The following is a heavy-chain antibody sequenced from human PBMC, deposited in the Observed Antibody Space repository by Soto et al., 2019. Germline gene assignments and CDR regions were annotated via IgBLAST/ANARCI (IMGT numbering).Heavy chain of an antibody. J-gene: IGHJ5*02. CDR2: IYHSGST. Sequence: QLQLQESGSGLVKPSQTLSLTCAVSGGSISSGGYSWSWIRQPPGKGLEWIGYIYHSGSTYYNPSLKSRVTISVDRSKKQFSPKAGSGAGADTAGYYCARVSGPWGQGTLVTVSS. CDR3: ARVSGP. V-gene: IGHV4-30-2*01. CDR1: GGSISSGGYS. D-gene: IGHD3-10*01.